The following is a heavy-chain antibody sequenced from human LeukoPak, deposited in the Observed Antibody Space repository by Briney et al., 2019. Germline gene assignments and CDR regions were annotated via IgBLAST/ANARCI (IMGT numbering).Heavy chain of an antibody. CDR1: GFTFSDHY. CDR2: IRDKGSSYTT. V-gene: IGHV3-72*01. Sequence: PGGSLRLSCAASGFTFSDHYMDWVRQAPGKRLEWVGRIRDKGSSYTTEYAASVRGRFTISRDNAKNSLYLQMNSLRAEDTALYYCAKDNGSGSYHSRYYYYGMDVWGQGTTVTVSS. D-gene: IGHD3-10*01. J-gene: IGHJ6*02. CDR3: AKDNGSGSYHSRYYYYGMDV.